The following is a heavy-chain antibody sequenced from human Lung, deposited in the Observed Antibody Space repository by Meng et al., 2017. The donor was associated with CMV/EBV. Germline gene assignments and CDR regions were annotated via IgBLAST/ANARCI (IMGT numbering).Heavy chain of an antibody. CDR2: VSGSGDNR. V-gene: IGHV3-23*01. Sequence: GGSLRLXCAASGFTFSAFAMSWVRQAPGKGLGWVSSVSGSGDNRYYADSVKGRFTMSRDNSKKTHYLEMNSLRAEDTALYYCAKDRNIVTTSFDSWGQGTXVTVSS. CDR1: GFTFSAFA. D-gene: IGHD5-12*01. J-gene: IGHJ4*02. CDR3: AKDRNIVTTSFDS.